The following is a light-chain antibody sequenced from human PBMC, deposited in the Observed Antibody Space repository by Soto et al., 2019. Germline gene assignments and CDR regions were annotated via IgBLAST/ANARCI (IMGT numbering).Light chain of an antibody. V-gene: IGLV2-8*01. Sequence: QSVLTQPPSASGSPGQSVTISCTGTSSDIAYYKYVSWYQQHPGKAPKLILYEVNERPSGVPDRFSGSKSGNTASLTVSGLQAEDEALYYCSSYAGSNNFVFGTGTKVTVL. J-gene: IGLJ1*01. CDR3: SSYAGSNNFV. CDR2: EVN. CDR1: SSDIAYYKY.